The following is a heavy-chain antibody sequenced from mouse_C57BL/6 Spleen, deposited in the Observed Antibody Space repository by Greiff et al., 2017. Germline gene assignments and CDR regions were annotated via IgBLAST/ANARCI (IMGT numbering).Heavy chain of an antibody. J-gene: IGHJ1*03. Sequence: QVQLQQPGAELVMPGASVKLSCKASGYTFTSYWMHWVKQRPGQGLEWIGEIDPSDSYTNYNQKFKGKSTLTVDKSSSTAYMQLSSLTSEDSAVYYCARRGAGNWYFDVWGTGTTVTVSS. CDR2: IDPSDSYT. D-gene: IGHD4-1*01. CDR3: ARRGAGNWYFDV. CDR1: GYTFTSYW. V-gene: IGHV1-69*01.